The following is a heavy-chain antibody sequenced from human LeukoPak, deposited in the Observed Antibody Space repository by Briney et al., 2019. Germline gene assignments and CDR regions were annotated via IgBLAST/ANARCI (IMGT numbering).Heavy chain of an antibody. V-gene: IGHV3-23*01. D-gene: IGHD3-22*01. CDR1: GFTFSSYA. CDR3: AKTGYYDSSGYYGY. CDR2: ISGSGGSA. J-gene: IGHJ4*02. Sequence: SGGSLRLSCAASGFTFSSYAMSWVRQAPGKGLEWVSAISGSGGSAYYADSVKGRFTISRDNSKNTLYLQMNSLRAEDTAVYYCAKTGYYDSSGYYGYWGQGTLVTVSS.